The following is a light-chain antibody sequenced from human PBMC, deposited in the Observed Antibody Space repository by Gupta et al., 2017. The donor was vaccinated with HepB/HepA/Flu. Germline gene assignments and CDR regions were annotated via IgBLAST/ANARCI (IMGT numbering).Light chain of an antibody. CDR3: QTADGSGTYVV. V-gene: IGLV3-25*03. J-gene: IGLJ2*01. Sequence: SSELTQPPPVSVPPGQRARTTCSGDALSNQYAYWYQQKPGQAPVLLIYKDTRRPSGIPERFSGSSSGTTVTLTISGVQAEDEADYHCQTADGSGTYVVFGGGTKLTVL. CDR2: KDT. CDR1: ALSNQY.